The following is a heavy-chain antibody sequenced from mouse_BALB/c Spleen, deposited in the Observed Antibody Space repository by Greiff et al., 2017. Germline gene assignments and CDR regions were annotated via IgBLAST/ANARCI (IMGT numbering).Heavy chain of an antibody. D-gene: IGHD1-1*01. CDR3: ARLGYGSSSFAY. Sequence: EVMLVESGGGLVQPGGSRKLSCAASGFTFSSFGMHWVRQAPEEGLEWVAYISSGSSTIDYADTVKGRLPISRDNPKNTLFLQMTSLRSEDTAMYYCARLGYGSSSFAYWGQGTLVTVSA. CDR2: ISSGSSTI. CDR1: GFTFSSFG. J-gene: IGHJ3*01. V-gene: IGHV5-17*02.